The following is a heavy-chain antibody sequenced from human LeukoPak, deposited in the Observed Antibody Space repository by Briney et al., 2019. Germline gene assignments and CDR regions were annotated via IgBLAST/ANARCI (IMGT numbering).Heavy chain of an antibody. CDR3: ARGGRSPDAFDI. D-gene: IGHD1-26*01. CDR2: ISSSGSTI. CDR1: GFTFSSYE. J-gene: IGHJ3*02. Sequence: GGSLRLSCAASGFTFSSYEMNWVRQAPGKGLEWVSYISSSGSTIYYADSVKGRFTISRDNAKNSLYLQMNSLRAEDTAVYYCARGGRSPDAFDIWGQGTMVTVSS. V-gene: IGHV3-48*03.